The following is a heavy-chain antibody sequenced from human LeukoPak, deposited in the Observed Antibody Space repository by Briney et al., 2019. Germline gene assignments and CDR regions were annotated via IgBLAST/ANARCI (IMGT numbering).Heavy chain of an antibody. D-gene: IGHD2-15*01. V-gene: IGHV3-23*01. CDR1: GFTFSAYA. Sequence: PGGSLRLSCAASGFTFSAYAMTWVRQAPGKGLEWVSAISGSGGSTYYADSLKGRFTISRDSSKNTLYLQMNSLRAEDTAVHYCAKDRGSARPSKYYFDHWGQGTLVTVSS. CDR2: ISGSGGST. J-gene: IGHJ4*02. CDR3: AKDRGSARPSKYYFDH.